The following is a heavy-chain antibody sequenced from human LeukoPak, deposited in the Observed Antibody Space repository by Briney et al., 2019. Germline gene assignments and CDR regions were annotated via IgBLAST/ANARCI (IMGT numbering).Heavy chain of an antibody. Sequence: SETLSLTCTVSGGSISSYYWSWIRQPPGKGLEWIGYIYYSGSTNYNPSLKSRVTISVDTSKNQFSLKLSSVTAADTAVYYCARAGGWYQGVFDYWRQGTLVTVSS. CDR3: ARAGGWYQGVFDY. D-gene: IGHD6-19*01. CDR1: GGSISSYY. J-gene: IGHJ4*02. V-gene: IGHV4-59*01. CDR2: IYYSGST.